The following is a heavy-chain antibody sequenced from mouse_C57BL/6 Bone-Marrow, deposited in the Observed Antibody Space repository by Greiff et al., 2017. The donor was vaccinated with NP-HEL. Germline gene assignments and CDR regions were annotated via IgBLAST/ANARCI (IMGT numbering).Heavy chain of an antibody. D-gene: IGHD1-1*01. CDR1: GYTFTSYG. CDR2: IYPRSGNT. J-gene: IGHJ4*01. Sequence: VQLQQSGAELARPGASVKLSCKASGYTFTSYGISWVKQRTGQGLEWIGEIYPRSGNTYYNEKFKGKATLTADKSSSTAYMELRSLTSEDSAVYFCASHYYGSSPYAMDYWGQGTSVTVSS. CDR3: ASHYYGSSPYAMDY. V-gene: IGHV1-81*01.